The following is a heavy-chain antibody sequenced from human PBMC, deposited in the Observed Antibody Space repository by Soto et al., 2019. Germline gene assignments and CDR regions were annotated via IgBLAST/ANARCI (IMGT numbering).Heavy chain of an antibody. CDR2: ISSSGSTI. J-gene: IGHJ2*01. Sequence: SGGSLRLSCAASGFTFSSYEMNWVRQAPGKGLERVSYISSSGSTIYYADSVKGRFTISRDNAKNSLYLQMNSLRAEDTAIYYCARGDYGDYVRYFDLWGRGTLVTVSS. CDR1: GFTFSSYE. D-gene: IGHD4-17*01. CDR3: ARGDYGDYVRYFDL. V-gene: IGHV3-48*03.